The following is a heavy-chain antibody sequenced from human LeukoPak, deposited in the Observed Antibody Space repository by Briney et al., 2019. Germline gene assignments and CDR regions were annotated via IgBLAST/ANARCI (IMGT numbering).Heavy chain of an antibody. CDR2: ISGSGGST. V-gene: IGHV3-23*01. J-gene: IGHJ4*02. CDR1: GFTFSSYA. Sequence: PTGGSLRLSCAASGFTFSSYAMSWVRQAPGRGLEWVSAISGSGGSTYYADSVKGQFTISRDNSKNTLYLQMNSLRAEDTAVYYCAKDVDPPSDYWGQGTLVTVSS. CDR3: AKDVDPPSDY. D-gene: IGHD3/OR15-3a*01.